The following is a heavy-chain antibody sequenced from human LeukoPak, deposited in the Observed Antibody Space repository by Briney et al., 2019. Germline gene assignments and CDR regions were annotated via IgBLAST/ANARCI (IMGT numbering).Heavy chain of an antibody. J-gene: IGHJ4*02. V-gene: IGHV3-30*04. CDR3: AKRIQSAMAMGY. Sequence: GGSLRLSCAASGFTFSSYAMHWVRQAPGKGLEWVALISYDGNNKYYANSVKGRFTISRDNSKNTMYLQMNSLRAEDTAVYYCAKRIQSAMAMGYWGQGTLVTVSS. D-gene: IGHD5-18*01. CDR1: GFTFSSYA. CDR2: ISYDGNNK.